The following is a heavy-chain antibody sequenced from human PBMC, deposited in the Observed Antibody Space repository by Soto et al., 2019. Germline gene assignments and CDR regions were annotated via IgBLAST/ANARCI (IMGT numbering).Heavy chain of an antibody. CDR1: GFTFTNYG. CDR3: ANDCGGEAFFDY. Sequence: EVQLLESGGGLVQPGGSLRLSCEASGFTFTNYGMSWLRQAPGKGLEWIATVSIGSDNLHYADSVKGRFTISRDNSRNTLYLQMNRLRAEDTAVYYCANDCGGEAFFDYWGRGTLVTVSS. D-gene: IGHD3-10*01. CDR2: VSIGSDNL. V-gene: IGHV3-23*01. J-gene: IGHJ4*02.